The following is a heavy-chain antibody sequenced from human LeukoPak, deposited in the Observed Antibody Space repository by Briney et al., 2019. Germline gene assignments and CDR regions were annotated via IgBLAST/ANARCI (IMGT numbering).Heavy chain of an antibody. CDR3: AREPRYYYDSSGWTDY. CDR2: INWNGGST. V-gene: IGHV3-20*04. CDR1: GFTFDDYG. J-gene: IGHJ4*02. Sequence: GGSLRLSCAASGFTFDDYGMSWVRQAPGKGLEWVSGINWNGGSTGYADSVKGRFTISRDNAKNSLYLQMNSLRAEDTAVYYCAREPRYYYDSSGWTDYWGQGTLVTVSS. D-gene: IGHD3-22*01.